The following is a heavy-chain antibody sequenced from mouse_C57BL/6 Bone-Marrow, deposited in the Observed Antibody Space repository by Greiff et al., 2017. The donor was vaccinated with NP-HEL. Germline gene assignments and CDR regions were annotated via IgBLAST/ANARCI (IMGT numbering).Heavy chain of an antibody. CDR2: INPNYGTT. CDR3: ARDGSSPYYYAMDY. J-gene: IGHJ4*01. Sequence: VQLKESGPELVKPGASVKISCKASGYSFTDYNMNWVKQSNGKSLEWIGVINPNYGTTSYNQKFKGKATLTVDQSSSTAYMQLNSLTSEDSAVYYCARDGSSPYYYAMDYWGQGTSVTVSS. V-gene: IGHV1-39*01. CDR1: GYSFTDYN. D-gene: IGHD1-1*01.